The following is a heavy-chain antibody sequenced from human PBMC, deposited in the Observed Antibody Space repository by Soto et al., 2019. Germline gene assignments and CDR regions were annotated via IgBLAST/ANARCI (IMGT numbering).Heavy chain of an antibody. Sequence: QGQLQESGPGLVKPSGTLALTCAGSGCAISSTNWWSCVRQPPGNGLEWIAEIHLTGNTNYNPSLRSRVTMSIDQSQNLLSLTLTSVTAADPAVYYCARELFNGYSPAGYCGQGTLVAVSS. CDR1: GCAISSTNW. V-gene: IGHV4-4*02. CDR3: ARELFNGYSPAGY. CDR2: IHLTGNT. J-gene: IGHJ4*02. D-gene: IGHD2-15*01.